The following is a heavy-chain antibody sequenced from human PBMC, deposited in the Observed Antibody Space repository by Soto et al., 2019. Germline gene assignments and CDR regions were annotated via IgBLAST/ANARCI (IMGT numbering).Heavy chain of an antibody. D-gene: IGHD6-19*01. CDR3: ARGFLIAVAGTPPDY. J-gene: IGHJ4*02. V-gene: IGHV3-21*01. CDR2: ISSSSSYI. CDR1: GFTFSSYS. Sequence: GGSLRLSCAASGFTFSSYSMNWVRQAPGKGLEWVSSISSSSSYIYYADSVKGRFTISRDNAKNSLYLQMNSLRAEDTAVYYCARGFLIAVAGTPPDYWGQGTLVTVSS.